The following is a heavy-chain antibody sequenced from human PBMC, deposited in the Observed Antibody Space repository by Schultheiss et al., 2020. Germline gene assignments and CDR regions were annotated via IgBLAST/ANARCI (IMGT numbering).Heavy chain of an antibody. CDR3: AKGVRGDRFDY. CDR2: ISGSGGST. D-gene: IGHD3-10*01. V-gene: IGHV3-23*01. CDR1: GFTFSSYA. Sequence: GESLKISCAASGFTFSSYAMSWVRQAPGKGLEWVSAISGSGGSTYYADSVKGRFTISRDNSKNTLYLQMNSLRAEDTAVYYCAKGVRGDRFDYWGQGTLVTVSS. J-gene: IGHJ4*02.